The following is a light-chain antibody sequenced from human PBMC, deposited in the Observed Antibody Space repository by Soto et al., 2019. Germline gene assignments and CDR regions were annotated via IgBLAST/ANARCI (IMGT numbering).Light chain of an antibody. CDR2: YDS. CDR1: NIGSKS. CDR3: QVWDSSSDPHYV. J-gene: IGLJ1*01. V-gene: IGLV3-21*04. Sequence: SYELTQPPSVSVAPGKTARITCGGTNIGSKSVHWYQQKPGQAPVLVIYYDSDRPSGIPERFSGSNSGNTATLTISRVEAGDDADYYCQVWDSSSDPHYVFGTGTKLTVL.